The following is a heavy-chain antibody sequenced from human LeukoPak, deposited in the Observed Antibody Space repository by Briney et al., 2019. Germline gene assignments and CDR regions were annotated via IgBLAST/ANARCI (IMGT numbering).Heavy chain of an antibody. CDR2: IWYDGSNK. Sequence: PGGSLRLSCAASGFTFSSYGMHWVRQAPGKGREWVAVIWYDGSNKYYADSVKGRFTISRDNSKNTLYLQMNSLRAEDTAVYYCAKDLEMATMDYWGQGTLVTVSS. CDR3: AKDLEMATMDY. D-gene: IGHD5-24*01. CDR1: GFTFSSYG. J-gene: IGHJ4*02. V-gene: IGHV3-33*06.